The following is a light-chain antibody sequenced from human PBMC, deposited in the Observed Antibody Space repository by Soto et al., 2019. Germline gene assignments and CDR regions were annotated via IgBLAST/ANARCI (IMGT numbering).Light chain of an antibody. V-gene: IGKV3-11*01. CDR2: DAS. CDR3: QQRSNWPPVT. Sequence: EIVLTQSPATLSLSPGERATLSCRASQSVGYHLAWYQQKPGQAPRLLIYDASNRATGIPARFIGSGSGTDFTLAISSLEPEDFAVYYCQQRSNWPPVTFGGGTKVEIQ. CDR1: QSVGYH. J-gene: IGKJ4*01.